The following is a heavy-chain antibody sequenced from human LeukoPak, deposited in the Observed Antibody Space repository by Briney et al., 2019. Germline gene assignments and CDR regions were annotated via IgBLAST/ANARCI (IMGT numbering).Heavy chain of an antibody. CDR2: IIPDSGGA. CDR3: ARVASRRPVAGTERYYFDY. D-gene: IGHD6-19*01. Sequence: ASVKVSCKTSGYTFTNYYVHWVRQAPGQGLEWMGYIIPDSGGADYDQRFQDRVTMTRDKSISTVYMELRSLRSDDTAVYYCARVASRRPVAGTERYYFDYWGQGTLVIVSS. CDR1: GYTFTNYY. V-gene: IGHV1-2*02. J-gene: IGHJ4*02.